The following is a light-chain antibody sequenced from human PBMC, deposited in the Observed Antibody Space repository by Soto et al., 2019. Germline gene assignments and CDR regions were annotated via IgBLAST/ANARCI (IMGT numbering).Light chain of an antibody. CDR2: TAS. Sequence: APTLLIYTASTLQSAVPSRFSASGSGAGFTLTISSLQPDDFVTYYCQQSYSAPITFGQGTRLEIK. V-gene: IGKV1-39*01. J-gene: IGKJ5*01. CDR3: QQSYSAPIT.